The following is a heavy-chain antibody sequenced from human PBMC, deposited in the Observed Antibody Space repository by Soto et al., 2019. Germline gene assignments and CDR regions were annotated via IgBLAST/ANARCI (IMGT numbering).Heavy chain of an antibody. J-gene: IGHJ6*02. CDR2: INAGNGNT. D-gene: IGHD2-2*01. Sequence: GASVKVSCKASGYTFTSYAMHWVRQAPGQRLEWMGWINAGNGNTKYSQKFQGRVTITRDTSASTAYMELSSLRSEDTAVYYCAREVQAKPAATTKGGMDVWGQGTTVTVSS. V-gene: IGHV1-3*01. CDR1: GYTFTSYA. CDR3: AREVQAKPAATTKGGMDV.